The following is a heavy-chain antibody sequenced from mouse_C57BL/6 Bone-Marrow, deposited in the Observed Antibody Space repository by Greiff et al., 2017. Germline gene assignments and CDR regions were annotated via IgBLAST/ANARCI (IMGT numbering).Heavy chain of an antibody. CDR2: INYDGSST. CDR1: GFTFSDYY. D-gene: IGHD2-1*01. CDR3: ARVYYGNYSAWFAY. J-gene: IGHJ3*01. V-gene: IGHV5-16*01. Sequence: EVNVVESEGGLVQPGSSMKLSCTASGFTFSDYYMAWVRQVPEKGLEWVANINYDGSSTYYLDSLKSRFIISRDNAKNILYLQMSSLKSEDTATYYCARVYYGNYSAWFAYWGQGTLVTVSA.